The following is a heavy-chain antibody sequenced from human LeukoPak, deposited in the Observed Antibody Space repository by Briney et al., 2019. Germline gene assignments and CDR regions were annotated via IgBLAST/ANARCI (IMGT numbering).Heavy chain of an antibody. CDR2: INSDGSTT. CDR1: GFTFSSYW. D-gene: IGHD3-3*01. J-gene: IGHJ4*02. CDR3: VRNLDFWGDSEDY. Sequence: PPGGSLRLSCAASGFTFSSYWMHWVRQAPGKGLVSVSRINSDGSTTTYADSVKGRFTISRDNAKNTLYLQMNSLRAEDTAVYYCVRNLDFWGDSEDYWGQGTLVTVSS. V-gene: IGHV3-74*01.